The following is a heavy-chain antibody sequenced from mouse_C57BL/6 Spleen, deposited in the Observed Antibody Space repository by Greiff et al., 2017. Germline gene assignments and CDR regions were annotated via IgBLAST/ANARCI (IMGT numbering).Heavy chain of an antibody. D-gene: IGHD1-1*01. CDR3: TTLDYGSSFDY. Sequence: EVQRVESGAELVRPGASVKLSCTASGFNIKDDYMHWVKQRPEQGLEWIGWIDPENGDTEYASKFQGKATITADTSSNTAYLQLSSLTSEDTAVYYCTTLDYGSSFDYWGQGTTLTVSS. V-gene: IGHV14-4*01. J-gene: IGHJ2*01. CDR2: IDPENGDT. CDR1: GFNIKDDY.